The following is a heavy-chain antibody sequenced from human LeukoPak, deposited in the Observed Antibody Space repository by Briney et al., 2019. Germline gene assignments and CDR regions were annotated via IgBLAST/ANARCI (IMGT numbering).Heavy chain of an antibody. CDR1: GGTFNSFT. V-gene: IGHV1-69*13. Sequence: SVKVSCKVSGGTFNSFTISWVRQAPGQGLEWMGGIIPILGSTNYAQKFQGRVTNTADDSTSTAYMELSSLTSDDTAVYYCARGYDVGDYVPYTYWGQGSLVIVSS. CDR2: IIPILGST. J-gene: IGHJ4*02. D-gene: IGHD4-17*01. CDR3: ARGYDVGDYVPYTY.